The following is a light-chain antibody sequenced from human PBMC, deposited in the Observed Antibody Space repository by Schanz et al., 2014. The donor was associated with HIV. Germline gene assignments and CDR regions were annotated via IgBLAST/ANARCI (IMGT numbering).Light chain of an antibody. CDR3: QQRSNWPPYT. J-gene: IGKJ2*01. CDR2: RAS. V-gene: IGKV3D-20*02. Sequence: EIVLTQSPGTLSLSPGERATLSCRASQTVSSRYLAWYQQRPGQSPRLLIYRASDRASGVPERFSGGGSGTDFTLTISRLEPEDFAVYYCQQRSNWPPYTFGQGTKLEIK. CDR1: QTVSSRY.